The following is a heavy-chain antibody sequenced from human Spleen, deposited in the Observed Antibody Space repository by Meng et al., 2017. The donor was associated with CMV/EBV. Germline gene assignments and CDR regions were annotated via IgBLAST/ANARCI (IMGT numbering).Heavy chain of an antibody. CDR3: TRDGVTTVTTYGMDV. CDR2: IRTKAYGGTG. CDR1: GFTFGDYA. V-gene: IGHV3-49*04. Sequence: GGSLRLSCTASGFTFGDYAITWVRQAPGKGLEYIGFIRTKAYGGTGEYAASVGGRFTISRDDSKSIAYLQMNSLKTEDTAVYYCTRDGVTTVTTYGMDVWGQGTTVTVS. J-gene: IGHJ6*02. D-gene: IGHD4-11*01.